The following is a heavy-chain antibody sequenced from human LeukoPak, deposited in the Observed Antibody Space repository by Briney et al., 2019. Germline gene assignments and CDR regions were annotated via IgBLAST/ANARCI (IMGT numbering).Heavy chain of an antibody. CDR2: INSDGSST. J-gene: IGHJ5*02. Sequence: PGGSLRLSCAASGFTFSNYWMHWVRQAPGKGLEWVSRINSDGSSTSYADSVKGRSTISRDNAKHTLYLQMNSLRDEDTAVYYCVRDGSTWANWFVPRGQGTLVTVSS. CDR3: VRDGSTWANWFVP. D-gene: IGHD6-13*01. V-gene: IGHV3-74*01. CDR1: GFTFSNYW.